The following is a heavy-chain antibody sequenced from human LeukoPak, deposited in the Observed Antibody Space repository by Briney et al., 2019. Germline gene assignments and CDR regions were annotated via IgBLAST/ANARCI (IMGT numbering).Heavy chain of an antibody. J-gene: IGHJ6*02. Sequence: SLRLSCAASGFTLSDYYICGVRHAPRKGLGLVSYLPSNGITKTYADSVKYRFAISRDKAKSQLYLQMSSLRGEDTGVYFCARPHCSSASCDRGDYYYYGMDVWGQGTTVTVSS. CDR3: ARPHCSSASCDRGDYYYYGMDV. V-gene: IGHV3-11*01. CDR2: LPSNGITK. CDR1: GFTLSDYY. D-gene: IGHD2-2*02.